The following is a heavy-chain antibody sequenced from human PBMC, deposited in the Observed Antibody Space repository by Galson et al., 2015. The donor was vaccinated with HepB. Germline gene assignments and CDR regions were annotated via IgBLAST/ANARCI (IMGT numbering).Heavy chain of an antibody. Sequence: SLRLSCAVSGFTFSSYWMHWVRQAPGKGLVWVSHINSDGGSTTYADAVKGRFTISRDNSKNTLYLQMNSLRAEDTAVYYCTRPQLNSGQDYGYWGQGTLVTVSS. D-gene: IGHD5-12*01. J-gene: IGHJ4*02. V-gene: IGHV3-74*01. CDR2: INSDGGST. CDR1: GFTFSSYW. CDR3: TRPQLNSGQDYGY.